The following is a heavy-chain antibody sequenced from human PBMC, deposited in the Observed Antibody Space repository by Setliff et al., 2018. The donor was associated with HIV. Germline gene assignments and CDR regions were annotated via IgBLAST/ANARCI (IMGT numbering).Heavy chain of an antibody. CDR3: ARHTAPYSSGFYSVAAWFDP. Sequence: SETLSLTCGVSGGSLSSSYYWAWIRQSPGKGLEWIGTIYYSGTAYYSPSLNGRVTISVDTSNNQFSLSLTSVTAADTAVYHCARHTAPYSSGFYSVAAWFDPWGQGTLVTVSS. CDR2: IYYSGTA. D-gene: IGHD6-19*01. J-gene: IGHJ5*02. V-gene: IGHV4-39*01. CDR1: GGSLSSSYY.